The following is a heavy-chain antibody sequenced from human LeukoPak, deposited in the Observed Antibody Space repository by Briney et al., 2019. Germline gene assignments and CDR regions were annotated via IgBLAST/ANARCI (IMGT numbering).Heavy chain of an antibody. Sequence: ASVKVSCKASGYTFTSYGISWVRQAPGQGLEWMGWISAYNGNTNYAQKFQGRVTMTRDTSISTAYMELSRLRSDDTALYYCARRGSGSPKPFDYWGQGTLVTVSS. D-gene: IGHD1-26*01. CDR1: GYTFTSYG. J-gene: IGHJ4*02. CDR3: ARRGSGSPKPFDY. V-gene: IGHV1-18*01. CDR2: ISAYNGNT.